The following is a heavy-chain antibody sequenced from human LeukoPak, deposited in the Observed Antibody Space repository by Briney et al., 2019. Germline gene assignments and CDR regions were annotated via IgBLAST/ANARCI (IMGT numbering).Heavy chain of an antibody. D-gene: IGHD6-19*01. CDR1: GASISSNNW. CDR2: IYHSGST. V-gene: IGHV4-4*02. CDR3: AAAAVAVDY. J-gene: IGHJ4*02. Sequence: SETLSLTCAVSGASISSNNWWNWVRQPPGKGLEWIGEIYHSGSTNYSPSLKSRITISVDKSKNHFSLKLTSVTAADTAIYDCAAAAVAVDYWGQGTLVTVSS.